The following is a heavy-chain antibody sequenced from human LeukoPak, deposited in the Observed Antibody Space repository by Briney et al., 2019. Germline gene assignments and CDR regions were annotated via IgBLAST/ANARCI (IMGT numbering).Heavy chain of an antibody. CDR3: ARDYYGSGSYYTY. J-gene: IGHJ4*02. V-gene: IGHV4-61*02. CDR1: GGSISSGSYY. Sequence: SETLSLTCTVSGGSISSGSYYWSWIRQPAGKGLEWIGRIYTSGSTNYNPSLKSRVTMSVDTSKNQFSLKLSSVTAADTAVYYCARDYYGSGSYYTYWGQGTLVTVSS. D-gene: IGHD3-10*01. CDR2: IYTSGST.